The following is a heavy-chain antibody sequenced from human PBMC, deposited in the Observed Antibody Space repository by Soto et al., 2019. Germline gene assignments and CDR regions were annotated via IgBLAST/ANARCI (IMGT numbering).Heavy chain of an antibody. J-gene: IGHJ4*02. D-gene: IGHD4-17*01. CDR2: ISGSGDST. Sequence: EVQLLESGGGLVQPGGSLRLSCAASGFTFSSYAMSWVRQAPRKGLEWVSAISGSGDSTYYADSVKGRFTISRDNSRNTLYLQMNGLRAEDTAVYFCAKLPSLTTVTSTIRYWGQGTLVTVSS. V-gene: IGHV3-23*01. CDR1: GFTFSSYA. CDR3: AKLPSLTTVTSTIRY.